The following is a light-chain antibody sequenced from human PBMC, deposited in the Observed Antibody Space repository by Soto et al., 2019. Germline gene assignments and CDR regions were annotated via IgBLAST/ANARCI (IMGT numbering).Light chain of an antibody. CDR2: DAS. Sequence: DIQMTQSPSSLSASVGDRVTITCQASQDITNCLNWYQQKPGKAPKLLIYDASNLETGVPSRFSGSGSGTDFTFTISSLQPEDIATYFCLQYDTVPNTFGQGTKLEI. CDR1: QDITNC. V-gene: IGKV1-33*01. J-gene: IGKJ2*01. CDR3: LQYDTVPNT.